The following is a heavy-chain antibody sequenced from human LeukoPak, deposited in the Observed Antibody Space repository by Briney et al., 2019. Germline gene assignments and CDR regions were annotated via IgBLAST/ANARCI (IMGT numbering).Heavy chain of an antibody. CDR1: GFTFSSYG. Sequence: PGGSLRDSCAASGFTFSSYGMHWVRQAPGKGLEWVAIIKFDGSDQYYADAVKGRFTISRDNSKNTLYLQMDSLRAEDTAVYYCARDVGQFDFWGQGTLVTVSS. CDR3: ARDVGQFDF. CDR2: IKFDGSDQ. V-gene: IGHV3-33*05. D-gene: IGHD2-15*01. J-gene: IGHJ4*02.